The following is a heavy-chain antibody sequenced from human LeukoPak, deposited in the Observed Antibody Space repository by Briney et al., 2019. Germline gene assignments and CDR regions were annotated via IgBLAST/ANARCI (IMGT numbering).Heavy chain of an antibody. CDR1: GFTFSSYG. V-gene: IGHV3-23*01. Sequence: GGTLRLSCAASGFTFSSYGMSWVRQAPGKGLEWVSAISGSGGSTYYADSVKGRFTISRDNSKNTLYLQMNSLRAEDTAVYYCAKVTIPLPVYWGQGTLVTVSS. CDR3: AKVTIPLPVY. CDR2: ISGSGGST. D-gene: IGHD4-11*01. J-gene: IGHJ4*02.